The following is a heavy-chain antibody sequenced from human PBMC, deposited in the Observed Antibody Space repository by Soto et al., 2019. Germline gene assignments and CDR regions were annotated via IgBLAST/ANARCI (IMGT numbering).Heavy chain of an antibody. CDR1: GGSVSSGSYY. D-gene: IGHD6-19*01. V-gene: IGHV4-61*01. Sequence: PSETLSLACTVSGGSVSSGSYYWSWIRQPPGKGLEWIGYIYYSGSTNYNPSLKSRVTISVDTSKNQFSLKLSSVTAADTAVYYCARDEPRTMYSSGWPLDYGMDVWGQGTTVTVSS. CDR2: IYYSGST. J-gene: IGHJ6*02. CDR3: ARDEPRTMYSSGWPLDYGMDV.